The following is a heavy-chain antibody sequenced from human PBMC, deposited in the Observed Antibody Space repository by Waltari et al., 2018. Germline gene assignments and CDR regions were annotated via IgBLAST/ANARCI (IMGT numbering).Heavy chain of an antibody. CDR1: GYSLSSGYY. V-gene: IGHV4-38-2*01. CDR3: ARPNGSGSYYAFDI. J-gene: IGHJ3*02. CDR2: IYHSGST. Sequence: QVQLQESGPGLVKPSEALSLTCAVSGYSLSSGYYWGWLRQPPGKGLEWIGSIYHSGSTYYNPSLKSRVTISVDTSKNQFSLKLSSVTAADTAVYYCARPNGSGSYYAFDIWGQGTMVTVSS. D-gene: IGHD3-10*01.